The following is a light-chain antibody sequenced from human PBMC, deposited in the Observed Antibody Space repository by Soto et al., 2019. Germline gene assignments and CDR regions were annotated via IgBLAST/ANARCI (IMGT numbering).Light chain of an antibody. CDR2: KAS. CDR1: QTISSW. Sequence: DIQMTQAPSTLAAFGGDRGSITCRASQTISSWLAWYQQKPGKAPKLLIYKASSLESGVPSRFSGSGSGTEFTLTISSLQPDDFATYYCQQYNSFPLTFGGGTKVDI. V-gene: IGKV1-5*03. J-gene: IGKJ4*01. CDR3: QQYNSFPLT.